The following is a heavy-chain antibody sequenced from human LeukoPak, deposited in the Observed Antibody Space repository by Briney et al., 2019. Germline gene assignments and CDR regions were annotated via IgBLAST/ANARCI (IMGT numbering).Heavy chain of an antibody. CDR3: ARQKGNYGSGSYRKYYFDY. D-gene: IGHD3-10*01. Sequence: ETLSLTCAVYGGSFSGYYWSWIRQPPGKGLEWIGEINHSGSTNYNPSLKSRVTISVDTSKNQFSLKLSSVTAADTAVYYCARQKGNYGSGSYRKYYFDYWGQGTLVTVSS. CDR2: INHSGST. CDR1: GGSFSGYY. J-gene: IGHJ4*02. V-gene: IGHV4-34*01.